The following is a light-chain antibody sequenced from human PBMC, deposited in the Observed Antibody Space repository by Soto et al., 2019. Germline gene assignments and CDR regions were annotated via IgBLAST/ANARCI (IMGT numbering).Light chain of an antibody. J-gene: IGKJ4*01. CDR2: KAS. CDR3: QQYNSYPFA. V-gene: IGKV1-5*03. CDR1: QSISSW. Sequence: DIQMTQSPSTLSASVGDRVTITCRASQSISSWLAWYQQKPGKAPKLLIYKASSLESGVPSRFSGSGSGTEFTLTISSLQPDDFPTYYCQQYNSYPFAFGGGTKVEIK.